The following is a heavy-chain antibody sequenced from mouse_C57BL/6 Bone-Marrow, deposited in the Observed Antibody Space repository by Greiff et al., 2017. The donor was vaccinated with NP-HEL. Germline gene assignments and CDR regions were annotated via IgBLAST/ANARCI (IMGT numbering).Heavy chain of an antibody. CDR1: GFTFSSYA. J-gene: IGHJ1*03. CDR3: TRDPDYGSSDWYFDV. D-gene: IGHD1-1*01. V-gene: IGHV5-9-1*02. CDR2: ISSGGDYI. Sequence: EVQRVESGEGLVKPGGSLKLSCAASGFTFSSYAMSWVRQTPEKRLEWVAYISSGGDYIYYADTVKGRFTISRDNARNTLYLQMSSLKSEDTAMYYCTRDPDYGSSDWYFDVWGTGTTVTVSS.